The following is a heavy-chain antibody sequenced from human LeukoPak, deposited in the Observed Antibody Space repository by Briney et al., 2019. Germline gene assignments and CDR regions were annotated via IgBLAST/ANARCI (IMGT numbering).Heavy chain of an antibody. J-gene: IGHJ4*02. D-gene: IGHD3-9*01. V-gene: IGHV3-21*01. CDR2: ISSSSSYI. Sequence: GGSLRLSCAASGFTFSSYSMNWVRQAPGKGLEWVSSISSSSSYIYYADSVKGRFTISRDNAKNSLYLQMNSLRAEDTAVYYCARDPLKGILTGYLYWGQGTLVTVSS. CDR1: GFTFSSYS. CDR3: ARDPLKGILTGYLY.